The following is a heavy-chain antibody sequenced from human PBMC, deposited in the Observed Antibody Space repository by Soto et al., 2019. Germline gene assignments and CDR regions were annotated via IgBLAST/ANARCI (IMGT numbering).Heavy chain of an antibody. CDR2: IIPIFGTA. D-gene: IGHD3-3*01. CDR3: ARDVTRFLEWLPFDY. V-gene: IGHV1-69*01. CDR1: GGTFSSYA. J-gene: IGHJ4*02. Sequence: QVQLVQSGAEVKKPGSSVKVSCKASGGTFSSYAISWVRQAPGQGLEWMGGIIPIFGTANYAQKFQGRVTITADESTSTAYMELSSQRSEDTAVYYCARDVTRFLEWLPFDYWGQGTLVTVSS.